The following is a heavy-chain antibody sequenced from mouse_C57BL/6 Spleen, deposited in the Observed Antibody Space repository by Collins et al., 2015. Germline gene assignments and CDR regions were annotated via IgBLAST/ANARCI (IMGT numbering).Heavy chain of an antibody. D-gene: IGHD1-1*01. V-gene: IGHV1-61*01. Sequence: QVQLQQPGAELVRPGSSVKLSCKASGYTFTSYWMDWVKQRPGQGLEWIGNIYPSDSETHYNQKFKDKATLTVDKSSSTAYMQLSSLTSEDSAVYYCARGYYGSSGGYFDYWGQGTTLTVSS. CDR3: ARGYYGSSGGYFDY. CDR2: IYPSDSET. CDR1: GYTFTSYW. J-gene: IGHJ2*01.